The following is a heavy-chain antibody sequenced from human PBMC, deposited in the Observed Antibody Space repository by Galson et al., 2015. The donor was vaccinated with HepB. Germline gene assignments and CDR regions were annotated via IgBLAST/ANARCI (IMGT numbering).Heavy chain of an antibody. CDR2: ISSSSSYI. J-gene: IGHJ3*02. D-gene: IGHD3-22*01. V-gene: IGHV3-21*01. CDR3: AVIVVGPDAFDI. Sequence: SLRLSCAASGFTFSSYSMNWVRQAPGKGLEWVSSISSSSSYIYYADSVKGRFTISRDNAKNSLYLQMNSLRAEDTAVYYCAVIVVGPDAFDIWGQGTMVTVSS. CDR1: GFTFSSYS.